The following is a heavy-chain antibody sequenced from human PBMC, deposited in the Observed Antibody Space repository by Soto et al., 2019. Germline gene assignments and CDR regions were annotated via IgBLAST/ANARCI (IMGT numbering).Heavy chain of an antibody. CDR2: ISSSSRHI. CDR1: GFTFSSYS. J-gene: IGHJ1*01. Sequence: EVQLVESGGGLVKPGGSLTLSCAASGFTFSSYSMNWVRQAPGKGLEWVSSISSSSRHIYYADSVKGRFTISRDNAKNSLYLQMNSLRAEDTAMYVCARDPSDLWEPDQYFPHWGQGTLVAVSS. V-gene: IGHV3-21*01. CDR3: ARDPSDLWEPDQYFPH. D-gene: IGHD1-26*01.